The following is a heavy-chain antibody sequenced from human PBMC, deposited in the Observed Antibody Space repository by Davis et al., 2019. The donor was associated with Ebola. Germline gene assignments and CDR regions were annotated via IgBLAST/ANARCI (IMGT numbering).Heavy chain of an antibody. J-gene: IGHJ6*02. V-gene: IGHV3-23*01. CDR2: ISGRSGRT. CDR3: ARDKRSSWYGGMDV. CDR1: GFTFSNFA. D-gene: IGHD6-19*01. Sequence: GESLKISCVGSGFTFSNFAMSWVRQAPGKGLEWVSAISGRSGRTNYADSMKGRFTVSRDNSRNTLVLQMNSLRAEDTAVYYCARDKRSSWYGGMDVWGQGTTVTVSS.